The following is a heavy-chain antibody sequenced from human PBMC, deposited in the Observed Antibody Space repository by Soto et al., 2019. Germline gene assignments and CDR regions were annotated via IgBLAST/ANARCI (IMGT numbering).Heavy chain of an antibody. CDR2: IYYSGST. V-gene: IGHV4-59*01. CDR1: GGSISSYY. CDR3: AREAFLHDYVWGGLGAFYI. J-gene: IGHJ3*02. D-gene: IGHD3-16*01. Sequence: QVQLQESGPGLVKPSETLSLTCTVSGGSISSYYWSWIRQPPGKGLEWIGYIYYSGSTNYNPSLTSRVTISVDTSKNQFSLKLSSVTAADTAVYYCAREAFLHDYVWGGLGAFYIWGQGTMVTVSS.